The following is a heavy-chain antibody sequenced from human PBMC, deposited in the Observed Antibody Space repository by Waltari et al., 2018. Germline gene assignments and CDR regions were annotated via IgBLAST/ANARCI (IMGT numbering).Heavy chain of an antibody. V-gene: IGHV4-59*01. D-gene: IGHD3-3*01. CDR3: AGTGTIFGVVPIGGGHGMDV. CDR2: IYYSGST. Sequence: QVQLQESGPGLVKPSETLSLTCTVSGGSISSYYWSWIRQPPGKGLEWIGYIYYSGSTNYNPTLKSRVTIAVDTSKNQFSLKLSSVTAADTAVYYCAGTGTIFGVVPIGGGHGMDVWGQGTTVTVSS. CDR1: GGSISSYY. J-gene: IGHJ6*02.